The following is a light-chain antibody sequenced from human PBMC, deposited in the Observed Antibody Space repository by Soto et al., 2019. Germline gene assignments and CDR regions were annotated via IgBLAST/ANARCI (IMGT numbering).Light chain of an antibody. Sequence: EIVMTQSPATLSVSPGERATLSCRASQSVSSNLAWYQQKPGQAPRLLIYGASTRATGIPARFSGSGSGTEFPLTISSLQSEDFAVYYCQQYNNWPGTFGQGTNLEIK. CDR2: GAS. V-gene: IGKV3-15*01. CDR1: QSVSSN. CDR3: QQYNNWPGT. J-gene: IGKJ2*02.